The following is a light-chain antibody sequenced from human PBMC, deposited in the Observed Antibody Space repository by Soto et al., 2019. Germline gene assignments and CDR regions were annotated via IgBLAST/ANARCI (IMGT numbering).Light chain of an antibody. J-gene: IGLJ1*01. V-gene: IGLV2-8*01. CDR1: SSDVGAYNY. Sequence: LTHPRSACGSPGHSVSISCTGTSSDVGAYNYVAWYQQHPGKVPKLMIYEVSKRPSGVPDRFSGSKSGNTASLTVSGLQADDEADYYCSSYAGSYVFVFGTGTKVTVL. CDR3: SSYAGSYVFV. CDR2: EVS.